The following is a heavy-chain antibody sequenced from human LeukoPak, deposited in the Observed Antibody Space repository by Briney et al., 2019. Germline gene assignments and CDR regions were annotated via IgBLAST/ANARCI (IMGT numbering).Heavy chain of an antibody. J-gene: IGHJ5*02. CDR1: GYTFTASY. CDR3: ARVLGSRVDP. V-gene: IGHV1-2*02. Sequence: ASVKVSCKTSGYTFTASYMRWVRQAPGQGLEWMGWINPNSGETNYAPMFQGRVTMTRDTSISTAYMEVTRLTSDDTAIYYCARVLGSRVDPWGQGTLVTVSS. CDR2: INPNSGET.